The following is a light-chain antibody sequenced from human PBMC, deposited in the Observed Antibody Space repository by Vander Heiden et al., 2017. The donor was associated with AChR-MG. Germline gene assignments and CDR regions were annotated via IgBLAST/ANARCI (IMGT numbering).Light chain of an antibody. CDR3: QQGISPPVT. CDR1: QSISTY. CDR2: AAS. Sequence: DIQMTQSPSSLSASVGDRVTVTCRSSQSISTYLNWYQQKPGKAPKVLIYAASSLQSGVPSRFSGSGSGTDFTLTISNLQPEDFATYYCQQGISPPVTFGQGTKVDIK. V-gene: IGKV1-39*01. J-gene: IGKJ1*01.